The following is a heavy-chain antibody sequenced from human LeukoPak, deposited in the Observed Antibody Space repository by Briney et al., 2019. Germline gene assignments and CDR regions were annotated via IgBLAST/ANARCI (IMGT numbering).Heavy chain of an antibody. CDR1: GFIFSDYY. J-gene: IGHJ4*02. D-gene: IGHD1-26*01. Sequence: GGSLRLSCEASGFIFSDYYMNWVRRAPGKGLEWVSFNSASGSTNHGADSVGGRFTISRYNAKNSLYLQMNSLRAEDTAVYYCARHGKVGATQSWLDYWGQGTLVTVSS. CDR2: NSASGSTN. CDR3: ARHGKVGATQSWLDY. V-gene: IGHV3-11*01.